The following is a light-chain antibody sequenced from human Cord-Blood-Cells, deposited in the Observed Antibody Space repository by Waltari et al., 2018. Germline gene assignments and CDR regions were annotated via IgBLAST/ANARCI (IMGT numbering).Light chain of an antibody. J-gene: IGKJ1*01. CDR3: QQYNSNSWT. CDR1: QSISSW. Sequence: DIQMSQSPSTLSASVGDRVTTTCRASQSISSWLAWYQQKPGKAPKLLIYKASSLESGVPSRFSGSGSGTEFTLTISSLQPDDFATYYCQQYNSNSWTFGQGTKVEIK. CDR2: KAS. V-gene: IGKV1-5*03.